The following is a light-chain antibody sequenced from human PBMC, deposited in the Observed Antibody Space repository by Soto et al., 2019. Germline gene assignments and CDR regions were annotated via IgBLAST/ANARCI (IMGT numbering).Light chain of an antibody. CDR3: YSATDTSVV. Sequence: SYELTQPSSVSVSPGQTARITCSGDVLAKKHARRFLHKPGQAPVLLIYKNSERPSGIPERFSGSSSGTTVTLTISGAQVEDEADYYCYSATDTSVVFGGGTKLTVL. V-gene: IGLV3-27*01. CDR1: VLAKKH. J-gene: IGLJ2*01. CDR2: KNS.